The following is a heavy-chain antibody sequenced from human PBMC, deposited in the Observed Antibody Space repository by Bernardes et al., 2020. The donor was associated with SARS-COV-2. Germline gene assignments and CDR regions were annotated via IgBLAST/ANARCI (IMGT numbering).Heavy chain of an antibody. J-gene: IGHJ4*01. CDR1: GGSISSGVYY. V-gene: IGHV4-31*03. Sequence: SETLSLTCSVSGGSISSGVYYWSWILQFPGKGLEWIGYIFDSGPTYYNPSLKSRVTISMGTSRNQFSLRLRSVTAADTAIYYCAIDPGLRIKSAPELTPVWGHGTLVTVSS. D-gene: IGHD3-10*01. CDR3: AIDPGLRIKSAPELTPV. CDR2: IFDSGPT.